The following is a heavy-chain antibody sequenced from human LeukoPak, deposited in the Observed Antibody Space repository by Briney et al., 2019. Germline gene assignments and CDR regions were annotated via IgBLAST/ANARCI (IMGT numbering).Heavy chain of an antibody. D-gene: IGHD1-26*01. Sequence: GGSLRLSCAASRLSLSSYGMHWVRQAPGTGLEWLTFIHYDGSNKYYANSVAGRFTISRDNSKNTLYLQMNSLRPEDTAVYYYAKDQGRLGASMADSWGPGTLVTVSS. CDR3: AKDQGRLGASMADS. CDR2: IHYDGSNK. V-gene: IGHV3-30*02. CDR1: RLSLSSYG. J-gene: IGHJ4*02.